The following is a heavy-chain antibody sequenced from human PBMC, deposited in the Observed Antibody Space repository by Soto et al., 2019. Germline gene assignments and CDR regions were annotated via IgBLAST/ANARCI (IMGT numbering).Heavy chain of an antibody. Sequence: ASVKVSCKASGYTFTSYYMHWVRQAPGQGLEWVGIINPSGGSTSYAQKFQGRVTMTRDTSTSTVYMELSSLRSEDTAVYYCARGYFFGGSCYYYYGMDVWGQGTTVTVFS. J-gene: IGHJ6*02. D-gene: IGHD2-15*01. V-gene: IGHV1-46*03. CDR1: GYTFTSYY. CDR3: ARGYFFGGSCYYYYGMDV. CDR2: INPSGGST.